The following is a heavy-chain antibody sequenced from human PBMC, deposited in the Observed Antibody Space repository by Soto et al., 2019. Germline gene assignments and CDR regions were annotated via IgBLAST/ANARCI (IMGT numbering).Heavy chain of an antibody. J-gene: IGHJ4*02. CDR1: GLTPSHYW. CDR3: AKDTAPGFYDANGHLDY. D-gene: IGHD2-8*01. Sequence: EVSLRRSWAAAGLTPSHYWMSWVRQAPAKGLEWVSNIRQDGSDISYADSVKGRFTISRDNAKNSLYLQMNSLKTEDTALYYCAKDTAPGFYDANGHLDYWGQGTPVTVSS. CDR2: IRQDGSDI. V-gene: IGHV3-7*03.